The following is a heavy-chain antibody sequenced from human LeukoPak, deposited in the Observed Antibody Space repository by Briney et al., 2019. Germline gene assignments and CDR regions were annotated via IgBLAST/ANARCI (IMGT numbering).Heavy chain of an antibody. J-gene: IGHJ6*02. CDR3: AKDLGYCSGGSCYPTYYYYGMDV. D-gene: IGHD2-15*01. CDR1: GFTFSSYA. Sequence: PGGSLRLSCAASGFTFSSYAMSWVRQAPGKGLEWVSAISGSGGSTYYADSVKGRFTISRDNSKNTLYLQMNSLRAEDTAVYYCAKDLGYCSGGSCYPTYYYYGMDVWGQGTTVTVSS. CDR2: ISGSGGST. V-gene: IGHV3-23*01.